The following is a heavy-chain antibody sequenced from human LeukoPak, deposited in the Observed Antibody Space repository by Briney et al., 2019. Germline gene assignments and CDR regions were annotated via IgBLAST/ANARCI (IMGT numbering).Heavy chain of an antibody. J-gene: IGHJ3*02. CDR1: GYTFTGYY. CDR2: INPNSGGT. Sequence: ASVKVSCKASGYTFTGYYMHWVRQAPGRGLEWMGWINPNSGGTNYAQKFQGRVTMTRDTSISTAYMELSRLRSDDTAVYYCARDQGYSYGYDAFDIWGQGTMVTVSS. D-gene: IGHD5-18*01. V-gene: IGHV1-2*02. CDR3: ARDQGYSYGYDAFDI.